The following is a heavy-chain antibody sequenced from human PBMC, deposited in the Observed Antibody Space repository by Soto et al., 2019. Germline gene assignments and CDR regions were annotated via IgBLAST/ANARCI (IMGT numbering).Heavy chain of an antibody. CDR1: GYTFTSYY. D-gene: IGHD2-2*01. Sequence: QVQLVQSGAEVKKPGASVKVSCKASGYTFTSYYMHWVRQAPGQGLEWMGIINPSGGSTSYAQKFQGRVTMTRDTSTSTVYMELSSLRSEDTAVYYCLPAAMGGGFDYWGQGTLVTVSS. CDR2: INPSGGST. CDR3: LPAAMGGGFDY. J-gene: IGHJ4*02. V-gene: IGHV1-46*01.